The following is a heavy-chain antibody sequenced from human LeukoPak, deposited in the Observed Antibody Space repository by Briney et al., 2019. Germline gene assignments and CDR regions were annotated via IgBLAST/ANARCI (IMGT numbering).Heavy chain of an antibody. D-gene: IGHD6-19*01. Sequence: ASVKVSCTASGYTFTSYGISWVRQAPGQGLEWMGWINTNTGNPTYAQGFTGRFVFSLDTSVSTAYLQISSLKAEDTAVYYCARDLRIAVAGNWFDPWGQGTLVTVSS. V-gene: IGHV7-4-1*02. CDR1: GYTFTSYG. J-gene: IGHJ5*02. CDR3: ARDLRIAVAGNWFDP. CDR2: INTNTGNP.